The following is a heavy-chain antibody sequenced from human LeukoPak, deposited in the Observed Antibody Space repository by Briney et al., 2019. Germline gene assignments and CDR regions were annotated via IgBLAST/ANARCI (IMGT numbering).Heavy chain of an antibody. D-gene: IGHD6-19*01. V-gene: IGHV3-33*01. J-gene: IGHJ4*02. CDR3: ARGLYKNGWYYFDY. CDR2: LWHDGSNK. Sequence: GGSLRLSCAASGFTFSGYGIHWVRQAPGKGLEWVAFLWHDGSNKFYADSVKGRFTISRDNSENTLHLQMNSLKDEDTAVYYCARGLYKNGWYYFDYWGQGTLVAVSS. CDR1: GFTFSGYG.